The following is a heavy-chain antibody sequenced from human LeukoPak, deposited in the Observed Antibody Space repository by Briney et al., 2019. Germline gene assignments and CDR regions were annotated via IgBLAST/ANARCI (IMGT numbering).Heavy chain of an antibody. Sequence: GASVNASFKASVYTFTSYDINWVRQATGQGLEWMGWMNPNSGNTGYAQKFQGRVTMTRNTSISTAYMELSSLRSEDTAVYYCARVTMVRGVLYYFDYWGQGTLVTVSS. CDR1: VYTFTSYD. D-gene: IGHD3-10*01. V-gene: IGHV1-8*01. J-gene: IGHJ4*02. CDR2: MNPNSGNT. CDR3: ARVTMVRGVLYYFDY.